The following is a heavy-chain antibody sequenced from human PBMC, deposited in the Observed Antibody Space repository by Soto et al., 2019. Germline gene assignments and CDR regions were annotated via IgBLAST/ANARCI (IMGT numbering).Heavy chain of an antibody. CDR2: ISSSSSYI. D-gene: IGHD2-15*01. V-gene: IGHV3-21*01. CDR3: ARGLRYCSGGSCYDY. J-gene: IGHJ4*02. Sequence: EVQLVESGGGLVKPGGSLRLSCAASGFTFSSYSMNWVRQAPGKGLEWVSSISSSSSYIYYADSVKGRFTISRDNAKNSLYLQMNSLRAVDTAVYYCARGLRYCSGGSCYDYWGQGTLVTVSS. CDR1: GFTFSSYS.